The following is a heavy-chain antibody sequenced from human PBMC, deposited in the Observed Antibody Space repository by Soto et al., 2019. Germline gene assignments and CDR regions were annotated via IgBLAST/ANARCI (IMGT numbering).Heavy chain of an antibody. Sequence: QVQLVESGGGVVQPGRSLRLSCAASGFTFSSYGVQWVRQAPGKGLEWVALISHDGTNKYYGDSVKGRFTISRDNFKNTVYLQMNRLRAEDTAVDYCAKERFVQLYLEDYGMDVWGQGTTVTVSS. CDR1: GFTFSSYG. V-gene: IGHV3-30*18. D-gene: IGHD5-18*01. J-gene: IGHJ6*02. CDR2: ISHDGTNK. CDR3: AKERFVQLYLEDYGMDV.